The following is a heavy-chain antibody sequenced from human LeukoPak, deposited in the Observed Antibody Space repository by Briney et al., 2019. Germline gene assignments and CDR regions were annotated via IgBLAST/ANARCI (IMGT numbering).Heavy chain of an antibody. Sequence: ASVKVSCKASGYTFTGYYMHWVRQAPGQGLEWMGWINPNSGGTNYAQKFQGRVTMTRDTSISTAYMELSRLRSDDTAVYYCAREMAANPAAIVDYGMDVWAKGPRSPSP. CDR3: AREMAANPAAIVDYGMDV. V-gene: IGHV1-2*02. CDR1: GYTFTGYY. CDR2: INPNSGGT. J-gene: IGHJ6*02. D-gene: IGHD2-2*02.